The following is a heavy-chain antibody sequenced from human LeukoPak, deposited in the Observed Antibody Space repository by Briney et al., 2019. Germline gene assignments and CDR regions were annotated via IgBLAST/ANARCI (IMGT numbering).Heavy chain of an antibody. D-gene: IGHD5-24*01. J-gene: IGHJ6*02. V-gene: IGHV4-59*08. CDR3: ARHFRDGWYDPLFGYYYGMDV. CDR1: GGSICSYY. Sequence: PSETLSLTCTVSGGSICSYYWSWIRQPPGKGLEWIGYIYYSGSTNYNPSLKSRVTISVDTSKNQFSLKLSSVTAADTAVYYCARHFRDGWYDPLFGYYYGMDVWGQGTTVTVSS. CDR2: IYYSGST.